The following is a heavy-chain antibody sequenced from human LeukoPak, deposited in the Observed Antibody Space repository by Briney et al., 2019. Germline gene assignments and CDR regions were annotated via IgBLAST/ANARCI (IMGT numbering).Heavy chain of an antibody. CDR3: ARGEVSASLYYFDF. D-gene: IGHD2-2*01. CDR2: VSGYTGNT. J-gene: IGHJ4*02. Sequence: ASVKVSFKPSGYTFTTYGVSWVRQAPGQGLEWMGWVSGYTGNTNYAERFQGRVTMTTDTSTSTVYMELTSLRSDDTAVYYCARGEVSASLYYFDFWGQGTLVTVS. V-gene: IGHV1-18*01. CDR1: GYTFTTYG.